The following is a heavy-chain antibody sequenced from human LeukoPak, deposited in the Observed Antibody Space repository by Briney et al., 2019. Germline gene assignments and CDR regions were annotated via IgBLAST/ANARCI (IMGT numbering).Heavy chain of an antibody. J-gene: IGHJ4*02. Sequence: GGSLRLSCAASGFTFSSYGMSWVRQAPGKGLEWVSGISGSGDSTYYADSVKGRFTISRDNSKNTLYLQMNSLRAEDTAVYYCAKDPSYNWNYLTYWGQGTLVTVSS. CDR2: ISGSGDST. CDR1: GFTFSSYG. D-gene: IGHD1-20*01. V-gene: IGHV3-23*01. CDR3: AKDPSYNWNYLTY.